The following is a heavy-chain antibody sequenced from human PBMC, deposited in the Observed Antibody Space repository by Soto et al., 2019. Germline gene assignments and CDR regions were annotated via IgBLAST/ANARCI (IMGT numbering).Heavy chain of an antibody. D-gene: IGHD3-10*01. Sequence: SETLSLTCTVPGPSITRYYWSWIGQHTGKGLEWIGYIYYSRSTNYNPSLKSRVTISVDTSKNQFSLKLSSVTAADTAVYYCARGDPLLWFGEKVYYGMDVWGQGTTVT. V-gene: IGHV4-59*01. CDR2: IYYSRST. CDR1: GPSITRYY. J-gene: IGHJ6*02. CDR3: ARGDPLLWFGEKVYYGMDV.